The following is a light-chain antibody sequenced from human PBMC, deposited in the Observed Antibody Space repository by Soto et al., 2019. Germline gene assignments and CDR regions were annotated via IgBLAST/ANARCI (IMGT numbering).Light chain of an antibody. CDR3: QTWDTGSVV. CDR2: LNSDGGH. Sequence: QPVLTQSPSASASLGASVKLTCTLSSGHSSYAIAWHQQQPQKGPRYLMNLNSDGGHNKGDGIPDRFSGSSSGAERYLTISSLQSEDEADYYCQTWDTGSVVFGGGTKLTVL. CDR1: SGHSSYA. J-gene: IGLJ2*01. V-gene: IGLV4-69*01.